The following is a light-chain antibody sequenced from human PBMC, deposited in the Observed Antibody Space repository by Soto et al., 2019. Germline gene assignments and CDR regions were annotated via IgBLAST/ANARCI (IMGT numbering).Light chain of an antibody. CDR3: CSYAGHVV. CDR1: SSDVGGYNY. CDR2: DVS. Sequence: QSALTQPRSVSGSPGQSVTISCTGTSSDVGGYNYVSWYQQHPGKAPKLMIYDVSKRPSGVSDRFSGSKSGNTASLTISGLQAEDEADYYCCSYAGHVVLGGGTKLTVL. V-gene: IGLV2-11*01. J-gene: IGLJ2*01.